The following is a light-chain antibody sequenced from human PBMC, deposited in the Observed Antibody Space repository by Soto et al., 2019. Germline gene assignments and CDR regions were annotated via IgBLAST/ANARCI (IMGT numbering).Light chain of an antibody. CDR1: QSVSSN. V-gene: IGKV3-15*01. CDR2: GAS. Sequence: EIVMTQSPATLSVSPGERATLSCRASQSVSSNLAWYQQKPGQAPRLLIYGASTRATGIPARFSGSGSGTEFTLTISSLQSEDFAVYYCQQYGSSPRSWTFGQGTKVEIK. CDR3: QQYGSSPRSWT. J-gene: IGKJ1*01.